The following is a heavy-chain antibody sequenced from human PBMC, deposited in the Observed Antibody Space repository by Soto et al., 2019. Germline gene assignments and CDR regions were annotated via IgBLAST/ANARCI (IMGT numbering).Heavy chain of an antibody. V-gene: IGHV4-30-2*03. CDR2: IYYSGST. CDR3: ASTRMESGYYSYYYYGMDV. J-gene: IGHJ6*02. CDR1: GGSISSGGYS. Sequence: SETLSLTCAVSGGSISSGGYSWSWIRQPPGKGLEWIGYIYYSGSTYYNPSLKSRVTISVDTSKNQFSLKLSSVTAADTAVYYCASTRMESGYYSYYYYGMDVWGQGTTVTVSS. D-gene: IGHD3-22*01.